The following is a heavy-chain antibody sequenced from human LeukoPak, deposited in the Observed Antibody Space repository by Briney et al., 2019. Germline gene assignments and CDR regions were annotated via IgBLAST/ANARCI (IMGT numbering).Heavy chain of an antibody. Sequence: GGSLRLSCAASGFTFSSYWMHWVRQAPGKGLVWVSRINSDGSTTTYADSVKGRFTISRDNAKNTLYLQMNSLRAEDTAAYYCARGHTSMVDYWGQGPLVTVSS. CDR3: ARGHTSMVDY. CDR1: GFTFSSYW. D-gene: IGHD5-18*01. CDR2: INSDGSTT. J-gene: IGHJ4*02. V-gene: IGHV3-74*01.